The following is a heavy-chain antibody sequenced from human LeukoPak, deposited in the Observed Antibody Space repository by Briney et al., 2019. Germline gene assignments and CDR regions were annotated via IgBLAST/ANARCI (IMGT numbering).Heavy chain of an antibody. Sequence: SQTLSLTCAISGDSVSSNSAAWNWIRQSPSRGLEWLGRTYYRSKWYNDYAVSVKSRITINPDTSKNQFSLQLNSVTPEDTAVYYCARVRGKAAAGYYYYYMDVWGKGTTVTVSS. D-gene: IGHD6-13*01. CDR1: GDSVSSNSAA. V-gene: IGHV6-1*01. CDR2: TYYRSKWYN. CDR3: ARVRGKAAAGYYYYYMDV. J-gene: IGHJ6*03.